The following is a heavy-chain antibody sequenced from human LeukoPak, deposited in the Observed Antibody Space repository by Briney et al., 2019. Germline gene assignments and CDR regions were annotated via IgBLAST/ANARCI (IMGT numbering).Heavy chain of an antibody. CDR1: GFTFSSYG. D-gene: IGHD6-19*01. CDR2: IRYGGNNK. CDR3: AKDLQGIAVAGAYYYYYYMDV. J-gene: IGHJ6*03. V-gene: IGHV3-30*02. Sequence: GGSLRLSCAASGFTFSSYGMHWVRQAPGKGLEWVAFIRYGGNNKYYADSVKGRFTISRDNSKNTLYLQMNSLRAEDTAVYYCAKDLQGIAVAGAYYYYYYMDVWGKGTTVTVSS.